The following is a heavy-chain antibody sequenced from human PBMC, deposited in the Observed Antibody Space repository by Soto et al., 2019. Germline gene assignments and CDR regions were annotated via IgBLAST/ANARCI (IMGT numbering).Heavy chain of an antibody. D-gene: IGHD3-16*01. CDR3: AKGTVDFLRSDGFDI. CDR1: GFSFSSYS. CDR2: ISSRSGYI. V-gene: IGHV3-21*06. Sequence: EVQLVESGGGLVKPGGSLRLSCAGSGFSFSSYSMNWVRLAPGKGLEWVSSISSRSGYIYYADSIRGRFTISRDNAKNSLYLQMSSLRAEDTPLYYCAKGTVDFLRSDGFDIWGQGTMVTVSS. J-gene: IGHJ3*02.